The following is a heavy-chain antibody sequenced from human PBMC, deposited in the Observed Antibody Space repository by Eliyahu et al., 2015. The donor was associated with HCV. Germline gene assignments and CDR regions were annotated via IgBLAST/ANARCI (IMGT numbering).Heavy chain of an antibody. J-gene: IGHJ4*02. CDR1: GFTFDDYA. CDR3: ATSSGGVIVNYFDY. V-gene: IGHV3-9*01. CDR2: ISWNSGSI. Sequence: EVQLVESGGGLVQPGRSLRLSCAASGFTFDDYAMHWVRQAPGKGLEWVSGISWNSGSIGYADSVKGRFTISRDNAKNSLYLQMNSLRAEDTALYYCATSSGGVIVNYFDYWGQGTLVTVSS. D-gene: IGHD3-16*02.